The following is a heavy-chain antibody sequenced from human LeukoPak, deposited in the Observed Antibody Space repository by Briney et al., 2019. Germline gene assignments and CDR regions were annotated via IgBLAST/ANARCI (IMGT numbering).Heavy chain of an antibody. CDR3: ARGKLRETPRGYYGSGSYYEDY. CDR1: GYTFTSYD. J-gene: IGHJ4*02. CDR2: MNPNSGNT. V-gene: IGHV1-8*01. Sequence: ASVKVSCKASGYTFTSYDINWVRQATGQGLEWMGWMNPNSGNTGYAQKFQGRVTMTRNTSISTAYMELSSLRSEDTAVYYCARGKLRETPRGYYGSGSYYEDYWGQGTLVTVSS. D-gene: IGHD3-10*01.